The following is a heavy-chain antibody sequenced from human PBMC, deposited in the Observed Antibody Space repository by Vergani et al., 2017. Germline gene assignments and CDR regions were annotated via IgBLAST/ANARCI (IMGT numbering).Heavy chain of an antibody. CDR2: IYSGGST. V-gene: IGHV3-53*01. J-gene: IGHJ6*02. CDR3: TTVVVVAATDYYYGMDV. CDR1: GFTVSSNY. Sequence: EVQLVESGGGLIQPGGSLRLSCAASGFTVSSNYMSWVRQAPGKGLEWVSVIYSGGSTYYADSVKGRFTISRDNSKNTLYLQMNSLKTEDTAVSYCTTVVVVAATDYYYGMDVWGQGTTVTVSS. D-gene: IGHD2-15*01.